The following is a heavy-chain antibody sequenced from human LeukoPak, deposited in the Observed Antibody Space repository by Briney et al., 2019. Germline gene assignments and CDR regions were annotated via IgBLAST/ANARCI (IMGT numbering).Heavy chain of an antibody. CDR3: ARGITMMIVAPGY. V-gene: IGHV3-53*01. CDR1: GFTVNNNY. J-gene: IGHJ4*02. Sequence: GSLRLSCAASGFTVNNNYMTWVRQAPGKGLEWVSVLYSNSITYYADSVKGRFTISRDSSKNTLYLQMNSLRAEDTAVYYCARGITMMIVAPGYWGQGTLVTVSS. CDR2: LYSNSIT. D-gene: IGHD3-22*01.